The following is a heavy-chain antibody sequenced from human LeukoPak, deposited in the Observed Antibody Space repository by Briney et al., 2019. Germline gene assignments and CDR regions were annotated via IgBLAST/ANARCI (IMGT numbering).Heavy chain of an antibody. CDR3: ARTYYYGSGSPNQFDP. D-gene: IGHD3-10*01. Sequence: SVKVSCQASGGTFSSYAISWVRQAPGQGLEWMGRIIPIFGTANYAQKFQGRVTITTDESTSTAYMELSSLRSEDTAVYYCARTYYYGSGSPNQFDPWGQGTLVTVSS. J-gene: IGHJ5*02. V-gene: IGHV1-69*05. CDR2: IIPIFGTA. CDR1: GGTFSSYA.